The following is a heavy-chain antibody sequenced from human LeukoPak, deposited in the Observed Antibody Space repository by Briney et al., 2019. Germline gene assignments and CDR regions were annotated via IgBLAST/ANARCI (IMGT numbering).Heavy chain of an antibody. CDR3: ARDAGIQLWQNDAFGI. CDR2: INSDGSST. Sequence: PGGSLRLSCAASGFTFSSYWMHWVRQAPGKGLVWVSRINSDGSSTSYADSVKGRFTISRDNAKNSLYLQMNSLRAEDTAVYYCARDAGIQLWQNDAFGIWGQGTMVTVSS. CDR1: GFTFSSYW. D-gene: IGHD5-18*01. J-gene: IGHJ3*02. V-gene: IGHV3-74*01.